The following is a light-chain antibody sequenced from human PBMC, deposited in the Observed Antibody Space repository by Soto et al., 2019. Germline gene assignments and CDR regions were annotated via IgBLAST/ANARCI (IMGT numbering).Light chain of an antibody. CDR2: DAS. V-gene: IGKV3-20*01. J-gene: IGKJ4*01. CDR1: QTLRSTS. CDR3: QHYCNSPPGA. Sequence: EIVLTQSPSTLSLSPGERATLSCRASQTLRSTSLAWYQQKPGQAPRLVIFDASRRATGIPDRFTASASGTDFTLTITRLEPEDFAVYYCQHYCNSPPGAFGGGTKVEIK.